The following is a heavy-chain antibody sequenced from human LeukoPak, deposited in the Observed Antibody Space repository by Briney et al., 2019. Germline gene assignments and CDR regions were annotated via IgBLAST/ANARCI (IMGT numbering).Heavy chain of an antibody. J-gene: IGHJ5*02. Sequence: SVKVSCKASGGTFSSYAISWVRQAPGQGLEWMGRIIPIFGTANYAQKFQGRVTITTDESTSTAYMELSSLRSEDTAVYYWARAAVITGTTQSWFDPWGQGTLVTVSS. D-gene: IGHD1-20*01. CDR2: IIPIFGTA. CDR3: ARAAVITGTTQSWFDP. V-gene: IGHV1-69*05. CDR1: GGTFSSYA.